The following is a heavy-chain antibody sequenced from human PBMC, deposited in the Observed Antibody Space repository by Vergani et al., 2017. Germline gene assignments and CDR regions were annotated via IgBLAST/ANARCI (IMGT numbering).Heavy chain of an antibody. Sequence: QVQLQESGPGLVKPSETLSLTCTVSGGSISSYYWSWIRQPPGKGLEWIGYIYYSGSTNYNPSLKSRVTISVDTSKNQFSLKLSSVTAADTAVYYCAKEPLGGYYYMDVWGKGTTVTVSS. CDR1: GGSISSYY. V-gene: IGHV4-59*01. CDR2: IYYSGST. CDR3: AKEPLGGYYYMDV. D-gene: IGHD1-26*01. J-gene: IGHJ6*03.